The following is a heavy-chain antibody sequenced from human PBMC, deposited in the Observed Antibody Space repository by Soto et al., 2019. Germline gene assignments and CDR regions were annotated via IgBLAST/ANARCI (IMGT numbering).Heavy chain of an antibody. J-gene: IGHJ4*02. CDR2: VYSSGTT. Sequence: RSLTCSVSGGSINSYWWSWIRQPAGKGLEWIGRVYSSGTTDYNPSLNSRATMSVETSKSQFSLKLSSVTAADTAVYYCARDIGSYAYGEGYWGQGIQVTVSS. CDR1: GGSINSYW. CDR3: ARDIGSYAYGEGY. D-gene: IGHD3-10*01. V-gene: IGHV4-4*07.